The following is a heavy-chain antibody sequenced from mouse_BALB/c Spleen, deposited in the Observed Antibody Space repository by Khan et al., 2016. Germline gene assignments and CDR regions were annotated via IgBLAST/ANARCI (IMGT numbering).Heavy chain of an antibody. V-gene: IGHV14-3*02. CDR2: IDPANGNT. CDR1: GFNIKDTY. D-gene: IGHD2-4*01. J-gene: IGHJ3*01. Sequence: VQLQQSGAELVKPGASVKLSCTASGFNIKDTYMHWVKQGPEQGLEWIGKIDPANGNTKYDPKFQGKATITADTSSNTAYLQLSSLTSEDTAVYYCARAYYDYWFAYWGQGTLVTVSA. CDR3: ARAYYDYWFAY.